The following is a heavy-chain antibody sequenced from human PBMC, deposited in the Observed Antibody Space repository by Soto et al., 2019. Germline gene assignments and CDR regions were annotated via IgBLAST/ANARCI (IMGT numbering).Heavy chain of an antibody. D-gene: IGHD5-12*01. CDR2: IKQEGSEK. CDR3: ARDLEIVATPFDY. CDR1: GFTFSSYW. Sequence: EVQLVESGGGLVQPGGSLRLSCAASGFTFSSYWMSWVRQAPGKGLEWVANIKQEGSEKYYVDSVKGRFTISRDNAKNSLYLQMNSLRAEDTAVYYCARDLEIVATPFDYWGQGTLVTVSS. V-gene: IGHV3-7*05. J-gene: IGHJ4*02.